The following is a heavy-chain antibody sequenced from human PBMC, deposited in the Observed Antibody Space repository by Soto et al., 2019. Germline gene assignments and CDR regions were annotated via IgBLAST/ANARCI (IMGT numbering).Heavy chain of an antibody. J-gene: IGHJ4*02. CDR1: GGSISSGGYY. V-gene: IGHV4-31*03. D-gene: IGHD3-10*01. Sequence: QVQLQESGPGLVKPSQTLSLTCTVSGGSISSGGYYWSWIRQHPGKGLEWIGYIYYSGSTYYNPSLKSRVTISVDTSKNQSSLKLSSVTAADTAVYYCARDMVRGVTPRSYFDYWGQGTLVTVSS. CDR3: ARDMVRGVTPRSYFDY. CDR2: IYYSGST.